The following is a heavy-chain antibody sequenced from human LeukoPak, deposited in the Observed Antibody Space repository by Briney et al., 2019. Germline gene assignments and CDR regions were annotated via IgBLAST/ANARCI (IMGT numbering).Heavy chain of an antibody. Sequence: GGSLRLSCAASGFTFSSYAMHWVRQAPGKGLEWVAVISYDGSNKYYADSVKGRFTISRDNSKNTLYLQMNSLRAEDTAVYYCAKYTDQWGQGTLVTVSS. CDR1: GFTFSSYA. J-gene: IGHJ5*02. V-gene: IGHV3-30*04. CDR2: ISYDGSNK. CDR3: AKYTDQ. D-gene: IGHD6-6*01.